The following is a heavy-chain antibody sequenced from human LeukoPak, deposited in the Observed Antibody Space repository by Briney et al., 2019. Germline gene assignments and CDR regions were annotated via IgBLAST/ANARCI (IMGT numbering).Heavy chain of an antibody. Sequence: SETLSLTCTVSGGSISSYYWSWIRQPPGKGLEWIGYIYYSGSTNYNPSLKSRVTISVDTSKNQFSLKLSSVTAADTAVYYCATDDFRSGYDSRPYYYYYMDVWGKGTTVTVSS. V-gene: IGHV4-59*01. D-gene: IGHD5-12*01. CDR2: IYYSGST. CDR1: GGSISSYY. CDR3: ATDDFRSGYDSRPYYYYYMDV. J-gene: IGHJ6*03.